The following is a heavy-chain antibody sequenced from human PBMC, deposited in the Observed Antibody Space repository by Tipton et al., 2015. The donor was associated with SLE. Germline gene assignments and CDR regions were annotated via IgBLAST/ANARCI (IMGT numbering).Heavy chain of an antibody. CDR2: VYITGSP. CDR1: GVSISSGSYY. V-gene: IGHV4-61*02. J-gene: IGHJ3*02. Sequence: TLSLTCTVSGVSISSGSYYWNWIRQPAGKGLEWIGRVYITGSPYYNPSLESRVAISMDTSKNQLSLKLTSVTAADTAMYYCARTLDTLDIWGQGTMVTVS. CDR3: ARTLDTLDI.